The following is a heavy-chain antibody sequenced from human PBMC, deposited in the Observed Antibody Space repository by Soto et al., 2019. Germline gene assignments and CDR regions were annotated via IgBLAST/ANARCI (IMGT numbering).Heavy chain of an antibody. CDR3: AREGGHNYGLGRGHPFDP. D-gene: IGHD3-16*01. Sequence: QVQLVQSGAEVKKSGSSVKVSCKASGGTFNRFAISWVRRAPGQGLQWMGGIIPMFRSANYAQKFKGRVTITADESTNTVYMEMTRLRSDDTAVYYCAREGGHNYGLGRGHPFDPWGQGTLVTVSS. V-gene: IGHV1-69*01. J-gene: IGHJ5*02. CDR1: GGTFNRFA. CDR2: IIPMFRSA.